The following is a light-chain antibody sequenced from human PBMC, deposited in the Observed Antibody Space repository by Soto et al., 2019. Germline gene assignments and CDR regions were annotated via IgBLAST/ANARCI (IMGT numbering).Light chain of an antibody. CDR3: SSYTSSSTPLYV. CDR1: SSDVGNYNY. Sequence: QSVLTQPASVSGSPGQSITISCTGTSSDVGNYNYVSWYQQHPGKAPKLIIFDVSNRHSGVSNRFSGSKSGNTASLTISGLQAEDEADYYCSSYTSSSTPLYVFGTGTKLTVL. CDR2: DVS. V-gene: IGLV2-14*01. J-gene: IGLJ1*01.